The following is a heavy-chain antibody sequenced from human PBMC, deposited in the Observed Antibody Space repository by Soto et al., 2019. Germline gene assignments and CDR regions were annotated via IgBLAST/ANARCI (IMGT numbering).Heavy chain of an antibody. CDR2: ISASGGRT. V-gene: IGHV3-23*01. J-gene: IGHJ4*02. CDR1: GFVFNDYA. Sequence: GGSLRLSCAASGFVFNDYAISWVRQAPGKGLEWVSGISASGGRTYYADSVKGRLSVSRDNYNNTVFLQINRLRDEDTAMYYCARGSSTTPTSYGYLAYWGQGTLVTVSS. CDR3: ARGSSTTPTSYGYLAY. D-gene: IGHD4-17*01.